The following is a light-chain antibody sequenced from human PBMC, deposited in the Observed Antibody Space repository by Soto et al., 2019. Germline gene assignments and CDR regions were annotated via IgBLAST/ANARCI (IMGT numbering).Light chain of an antibody. CDR3: QQYNSYSPLFT. CDR1: QSISSW. Sequence: DIQMTQSPSTLSASVGDRVTITCRASQSISSWLAWYQQKPGKAPKLLIYKASSLESGVPSRFSGSGSGTEFTLTISSLQPDDFATYYCQQYNSYSPLFTFGPGTKVDI. CDR2: KAS. V-gene: IGKV1-5*03. J-gene: IGKJ3*01.